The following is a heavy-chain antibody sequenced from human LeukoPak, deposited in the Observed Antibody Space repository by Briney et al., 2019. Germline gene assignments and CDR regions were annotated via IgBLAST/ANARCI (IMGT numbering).Heavy chain of an antibody. CDR3: ASLPPDIVVVPAARRDY. CDR1: GFTFSSYA. Sequence: GGSPRLSCSASGFTFSSYAMHWVRQAPGKGLEWVALISYDGNNKYYADSVKGRFTISRDNSKNRLYLQMDSLRAEDTAVYSCASLPPDIVVVPAARRDYWGQGTLVTVSS. CDR2: ISYDGNNK. J-gene: IGHJ4*02. D-gene: IGHD2-2*01. V-gene: IGHV3-30-3*01.